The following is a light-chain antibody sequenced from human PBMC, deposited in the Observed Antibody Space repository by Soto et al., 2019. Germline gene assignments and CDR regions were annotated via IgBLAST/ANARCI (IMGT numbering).Light chain of an antibody. J-gene: IGLJ2*01. V-gene: IGLV2-8*01. CDR2: AIS. CDR1: SSDVGGYNY. Sequence: QSALTQPPSASGSPGQSVTISCTGTSSDVGGYNYVSWYQQHPGKAPKLMIYAISKRPTGVPDRFSGSKSVHTASLTGSGLQAEDEADYDCSSYAGSNNFVVFGGGTKVSVL. CDR3: SSYAGSNNFVV.